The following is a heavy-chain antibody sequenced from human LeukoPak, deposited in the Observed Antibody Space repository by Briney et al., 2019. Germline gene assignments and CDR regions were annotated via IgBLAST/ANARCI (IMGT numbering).Heavy chain of an antibody. J-gene: IGHJ5*02. CDR3: ARRGKGYSYGYARNWFDP. CDR1: GGSFSGYY. D-gene: IGHD5-18*01. CDR2: INHSGST. Sequence: SETLSLTCAVYGGSFSGYYWSWIRQPPGKGLEWIGEINHSGSTNYNPSLKSRVTISVDTSKNQFSLKLSSVTAADTAAYYCARRGKGYSYGYARNWFDPWGQGTLVTVSS. V-gene: IGHV4-34*01.